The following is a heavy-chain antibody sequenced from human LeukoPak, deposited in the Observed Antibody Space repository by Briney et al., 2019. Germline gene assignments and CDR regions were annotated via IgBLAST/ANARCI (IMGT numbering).Heavy chain of an antibody. D-gene: IGHD6-19*01. J-gene: IGHJ3*02. CDR2: IIPIFGTA. CDR1: GGTFSRYA. CDR3: AREGNEAVAGTGAFDI. Sequence: SVKVSCKASGGTFSRYAISWVRQAPGQGLEWMGGIIPIFGTANYAQKFQGRVTITADESTSTAYMELSSLRSEDTAVYYCAREGNEAVAGTGAFDIWGQGTMVTVSS. V-gene: IGHV1-69*13.